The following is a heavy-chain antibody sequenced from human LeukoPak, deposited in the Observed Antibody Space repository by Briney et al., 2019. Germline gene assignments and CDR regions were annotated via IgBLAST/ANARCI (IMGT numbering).Heavy chain of an antibody. V-gene: IGHV3-7*01. Sequence: GGSLRLSCAASGFTFSSYWMSWVRQAPGKGLEWVANIKQDGSEKYYVDSVKGRFTISRDNAKNSLYLQMNSLRAEDTAVYYCAGERYFRSGSPDYWGQGTLVTVSS. D-gene: IGHD3-10*01. J-gene: IGHJ4*02. CDR1: GFTFSSYW. CDR2: IKQDGSEK. CDR3: AGERYFRSGSPDY.